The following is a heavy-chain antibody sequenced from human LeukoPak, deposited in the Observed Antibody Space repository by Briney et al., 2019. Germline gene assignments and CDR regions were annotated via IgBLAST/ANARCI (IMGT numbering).Heavy chain of an antibody. V-gene: IGHV4-61*02. Sequence: SQTLSLTCTVSGGSISSGSYYWSWIRQPAGKGLEWIGRIYTSGSTNYNPSLKSGVTISVDTSKNQFSLKLSSATAADTAVYYCAREFGYDFWSGYPPYYYYYMDVWGKGTTVTVSS. CDR2: IYTSGST. CDR1: GGSISSGSYY. J-gene: IGHJ6*03. D-gene: IGHD3-3*01. CDR3: AREFGYDFWSGYPPYYYYYMDV.